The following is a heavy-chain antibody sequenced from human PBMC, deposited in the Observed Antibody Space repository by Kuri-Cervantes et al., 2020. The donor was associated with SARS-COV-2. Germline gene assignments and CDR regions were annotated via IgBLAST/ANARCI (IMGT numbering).Heavy chain of an antibody. Sequence: LRLSCTVSGGSISSGDYYWSWIRQPPGKGLEWIGYIYYSGSTYYNPSLKSRVTISVDTSKNQFSLKLSSVTAADTAVYYCARAKRGYCSGGSCYGGYFDYWGQGTLVTVSS. CDR1: GGSISSGDYY. V-gene: IGHV4-30-4*01. CDR2: IYYSGST. J-gene: IGHJ4*02. CDR3: ARAKRGYCSGGSCYGGYFDY. D-gene: IGHD2-15*01.